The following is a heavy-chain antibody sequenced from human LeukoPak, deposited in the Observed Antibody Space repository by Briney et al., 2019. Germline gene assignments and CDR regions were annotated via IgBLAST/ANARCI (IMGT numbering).Heavy chain of an antibody. V-gene: IGHV4-61*01. J-gene: IGHJ4*02. CDR2: IYYSGST. Sequence: SETLSLTCTVSGGSISSSSYYWSWIRQPPGKGLEWIGYIYYSGSTNYSPSLKSRVSISVDTSKNQFSLKLSSVTAADTAVYYCARTGSTVTMLYPFDHWGQGTLVTVSS. D-gene: IGHD4-17*01. CDR3: ARTGSTVTMLYPFDH. CDR1: GGSISSSSYY.